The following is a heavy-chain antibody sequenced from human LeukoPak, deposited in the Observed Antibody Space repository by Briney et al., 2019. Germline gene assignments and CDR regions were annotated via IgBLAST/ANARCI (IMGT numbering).Heavy chain of an antibody. D-gene: IGHD3-10*01. V-gene: IGHV4-39*01. Sequence: PSETLSLTCTVSGGSISSSSYSWDWIRQPPGKGLEWIGTMSYNGNMYYNPSRKSRVTISVDTSKNQFSLQLTSVTAADTAVYYCARHMTYYYGSGPFDWWGQGTLVTVSS. CDR3: ARHMTYYYGSGPFDW. CDR2: MSYNGNM. CDR1: GGSISSSSYS. J-gene: IGHJ4*02.